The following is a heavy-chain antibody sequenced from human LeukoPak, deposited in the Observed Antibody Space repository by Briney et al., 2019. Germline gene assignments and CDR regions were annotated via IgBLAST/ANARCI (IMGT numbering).Heavy chain of an antibody. CDR3: AREAYGDYLRRWYFDL. CDR2: ISSSSSYT. Sequence: GGSLRLFCAASGFTFSDYYMSWIRQAPGKGLEWVSYISSSSSYTNSADSVKGRFTISRDNAKNSLYLQMNSLRAEDTAVYYCAREAYGDYLRRWYFDLWGRGTLVTVSS. CDR1: GFTFSDYY. D-gene: IGHD4-17*01. V-gene: IGHV3-11*06. J-gene: IGHJ2*01.